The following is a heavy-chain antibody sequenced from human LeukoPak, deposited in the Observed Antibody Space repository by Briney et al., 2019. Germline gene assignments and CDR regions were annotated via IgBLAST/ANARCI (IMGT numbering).Heavy chain of an antibody. D-gene: IGHD3-10*01. J-gene: IGHJ4*02. V-gene: IGHV3-48*04. Sequence: GGSLRLSCAASGFTFSSYSMNWVRQAPGKGLEWVSYISSSGSTIYYADSVKGRFTISRDNAKNSLYLQMNSLRAEDTAVYYCAIIMVRGVIGYWGQGTLVTVSS. CDR2: ISSSGSTI. CDR1: GFTFSSYS. CDR3: AIIMVRGVIGY.